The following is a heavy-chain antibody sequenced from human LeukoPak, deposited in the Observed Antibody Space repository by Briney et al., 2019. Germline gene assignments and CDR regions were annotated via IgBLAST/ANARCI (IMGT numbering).Heavy chain of an antibody. V-gene: IGHV1-2*02. D-gene: IGHD1-26*01. J-gene: IGHJ6*03. CDR1: GYTLTGYY. Sequence: GASVKVSCKASGYTLTGYYMHWVRQAPGQGLEWMGWINPNSGGTNYAQKFQGRVTMTRDTSISTAYMELSRLRSDDTAVYYCARDGRELPYYHYMDVWGKGTTVTVSS. CDR3: ARDGRELPYYHYMDV. CDR2: INPNSGGT.